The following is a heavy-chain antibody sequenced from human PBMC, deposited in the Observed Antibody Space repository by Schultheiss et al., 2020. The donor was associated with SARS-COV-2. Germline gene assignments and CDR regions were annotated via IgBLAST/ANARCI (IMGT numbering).Heavy chain of an antibody. Sequence: LSLTCAVYGGSFSGYYWSWLRQPPGKCLEWLGYIYYSGSTYYNPSLKSRVTISVDTSKNQFSLKLSSVTAADTAVYYCARVNYYDSSGYYYFDYWGQGTLVTVAS. J-gene: IGHJ4*02. CDR2: IYYSGST. CDR1: GGSFSGYY. D-gene: IGHD3-22*01. CDR3: ARVNYYDSSGYYYFDY. V-gene: IGHV4-34*09.